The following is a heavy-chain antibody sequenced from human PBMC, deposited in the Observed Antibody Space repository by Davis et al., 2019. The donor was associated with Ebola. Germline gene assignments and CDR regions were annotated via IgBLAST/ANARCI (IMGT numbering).Heavy chain of an antibody. V-gene: IGHV3-48*04. J-gene: IGHJ6*02. D-gene: IGHD6-19*01. CDR2: ISSSDSTI. CDR1: GFTFSSYS. Sequence: PGGSLRLSCAASGFTFSSYSMNWVRQAPGKGLEWVSYISSSDSTIYYADSIKGRFTISRDNAKNSLYLQMNSLRAEDAAVYYCAKLKSSGWYQGLYYYYGMDVWGQGTTVTVSS. CDR3: AKLKSSGWYQGLYYYYGMDV.